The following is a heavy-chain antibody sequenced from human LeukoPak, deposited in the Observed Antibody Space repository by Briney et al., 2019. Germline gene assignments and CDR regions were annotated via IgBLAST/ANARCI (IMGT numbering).Heavy chain of an antibody. Sequence: GGSLRLSCAGSGFVVSGNYMSWVRQAPGKGLEWVSIIYSGGLTNYIDPVKGRFTVSRDTSKNTLYLQMNSLRADDTAIYYCTRDSTTFRFGQWGQGTLVTVSS. D-gene: IGHD1-14*01. CDR2: IYSGGLT. CDR3: TRDSTTFRFGQ. V-gene: IGHV3-53*01. CDR1: GFVVSGNY. J-gene: IGHJ4*02.